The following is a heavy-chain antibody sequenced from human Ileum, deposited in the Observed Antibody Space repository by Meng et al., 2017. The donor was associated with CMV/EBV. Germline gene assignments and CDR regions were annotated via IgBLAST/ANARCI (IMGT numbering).Heavy chain of an antibody. Sequence: GSLRLSCAASGFTFSGSHIHWVRQASGKGPEWVAHVRAKTDNYATAYAASVEGRFTISRDDSKNTAFLQMNRLEIDDTALYYCTRQVDATHDFWGQGTLVTVSS. CDR1: GFTFSGSH. J-gene: IGHJ4*02. CDR3: TRQVDATHDF. CDR2: VRAKTDNYAT. V-gene: IGHV3-73*01. D-gene: IGHD1-26*01.